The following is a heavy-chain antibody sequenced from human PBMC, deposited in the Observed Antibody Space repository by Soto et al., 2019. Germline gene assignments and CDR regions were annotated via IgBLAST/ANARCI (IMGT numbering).Heavy chain of an antibody. D-gene: IGHD5-18*01. CDR3: ARGMDTVARPMNYYYYNMAV. V-gene: IGHV1-2*04. CDR2: INPNSGGT. J-gene: IGHJ6*02. Sequence: ASVKVSCKCSGYTFTGYYIHWVRQAPGQGLEWKIWINPNSGGTNYAQKFQGWVTKTRDTSISTVYMVMSRLRSGETDDTAVYYCARGMDTVARPMNYYYYNMAVWGHGTTVTVSS. CDR1: GYTFTGYY.